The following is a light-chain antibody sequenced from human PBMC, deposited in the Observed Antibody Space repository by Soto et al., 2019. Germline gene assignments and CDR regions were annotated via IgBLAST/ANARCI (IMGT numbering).Light chain of an antibody. J-gene: IGLJ2*01. CDR3: CSHAGIYTAVL. Sequence: QSVLTQPRSVSGSPGQSVTISCTGTSSDVGGHNFVSWYQQHPGKAPKFIIYDVSQRPSGVPDRFSGSKSGNTASLTISGLQAEYEAHYYCCSHAGIYTAVLFGGGTKLTAL. CDR2: DVS. CDR1: SSDVGGHNF. V-gene: IGLV2-11*01.